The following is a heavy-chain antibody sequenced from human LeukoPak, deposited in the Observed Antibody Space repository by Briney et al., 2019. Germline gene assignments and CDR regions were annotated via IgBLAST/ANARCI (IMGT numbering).Heavy chain of an antibody. Sequence: ASVKVSCKASGYTFTSYGISWVRQAPGQGLEWMGWISAYNGNTNYAQKLQGRVTMTTDTSTSTAYMELRSLRSDDTAVYYCARTPKGRFLEWLSFDYWGQGTPVTVSS. CDR2: ISAYNGNT. D-gene: IGHD3-3*01. J-gene: IGHJ4*02. V-gene: IGHV1-18*01. CDR3: ARTPKGRFLEWLSFDY. CDR1: GYTFTSYG.